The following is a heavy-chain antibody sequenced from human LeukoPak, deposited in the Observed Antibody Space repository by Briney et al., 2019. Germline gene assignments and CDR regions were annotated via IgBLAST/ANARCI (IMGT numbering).Heavy chain of an antibody. CDR2: ISYDGSNK. V-gene: IGHV3-30*18. J-gene: IGHJ4*02. Sequence: GGSLRLSCAASGFTFSSYGMHWVRQAPGKGLEWVAVISYDGSNKYYADSVKDRFTISRDNSKNTLYLQMNSLRAEDTAVYYCAKGALQFSDYFDYWGQGTLVTVSS. CDR1: GFTFSSYG. CDR3: AKGALQFSDYFDY. D-gene: IGHD1-1*01.